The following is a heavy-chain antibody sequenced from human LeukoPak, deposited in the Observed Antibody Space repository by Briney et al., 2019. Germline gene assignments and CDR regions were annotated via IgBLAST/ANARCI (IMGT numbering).Heavy chain of an antibody. CDR1: GGSISGYY. J-gene: IGHJ4*02. CDR3: ARGTYYDTLTAYFPGSFDY. Sequence: PSETPSLTCIVSGGSISGYYWSWIRQPAGKGLEWIGRIHSSGSTKYNPSLKSRVFMSVDTSKNDFFLKLSSVTAADTAVYYCARGTYYDTLTAYFPGSFDYWGQGTLVTVSS. V-gene: IGHV4-4*07. CDR2: IHSSGST. D-gene: IGHD3-9*01.